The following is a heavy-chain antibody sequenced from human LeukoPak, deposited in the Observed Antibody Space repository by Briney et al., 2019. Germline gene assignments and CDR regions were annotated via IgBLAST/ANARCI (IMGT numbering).Heavy chain of an antibody. Sequence: PGGSLRLSCAASGFTFSSYAMAWVRQAPGKGLEYVSGIRGNSGVTNYADSVKGRFTISRDNAKNTLYLQMSSLRVEDTAVYYCATERFDGFDMWGQGTMVTVSS. D-gene: IGHD1-14*01. CDR3: ATERFDGFDM. V-gene: IGHV3-23*01. CDR2: IRGNSGVT. J-gene: IGHJ3*02. CDR1: GFTFSSYA.